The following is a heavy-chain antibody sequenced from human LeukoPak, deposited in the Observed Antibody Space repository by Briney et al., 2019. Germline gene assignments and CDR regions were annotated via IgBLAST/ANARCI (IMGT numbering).Heavy chain of an antibody. CDR1: GFTFDDYA. D-gene: IGHD6-13*01. CDR3: ASTYIAAAGMGGWFDP. Sequence: GGSLRLSCAASGFTFDDYAMHWVRQAPGKGLEWVANIKQDGSEKYYVDSVKGRFTISRDNAKNSLYLQMNSLRAEDTAVYYCASTYIAAAGMGGWFDPWGQGTLVTVSS. V-gene: IGHV3-7*01. CDR2: IKQDGSEK. J-gene: IGHJ5*02.